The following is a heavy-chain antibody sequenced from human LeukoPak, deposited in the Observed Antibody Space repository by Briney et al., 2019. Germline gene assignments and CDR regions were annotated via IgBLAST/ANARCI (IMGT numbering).Heavy chain of an antibody. D-gene: IGHD2-21*02. CDR3: AKVECGGDCYYSYYFDY. CDR2: ISGSGGST. Sequence: GGSLRLSCAASGFTFSSYGMSWVRQAPGKGLEWVSAISGSGGSTYYADSVKGRFTISRDNSKNTLYLQMNSLRAEDTAVYYCAKVECGGDCYYSYYFDYWGQGTLVTVSS. V-gene: IGHV3-23*01. J-gene: IGHJ4*02. CDR1: GFTFSSYG.